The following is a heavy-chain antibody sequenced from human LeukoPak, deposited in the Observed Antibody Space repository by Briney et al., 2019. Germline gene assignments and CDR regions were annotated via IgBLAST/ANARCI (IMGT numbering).Heavy chain of an antibody. CDR3: ARGYDSSGQTGRCYFDH. Sequence: SETLSLTCAVSGGSVSSDDYSWGWIRQPPGKGLEWIGYIFHSASTYHNLSLRSRVTISLDRSKNQFSLKMSSVTAADTAVYYCARGYDSSGQTGRCYFDHWGQGTLVTVSS. CDR1: GGSVSSDDYS. D-gene: IGHD3-22*01. V-gene: IGHV4-30-2*01. CDR2: IFHSAST. J-gene: IGHJ4*02.